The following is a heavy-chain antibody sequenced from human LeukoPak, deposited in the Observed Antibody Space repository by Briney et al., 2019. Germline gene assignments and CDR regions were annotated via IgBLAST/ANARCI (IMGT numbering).Heavy chain of an antibody. CDR2: IYPDECDT. J-gene: IGHJ4*02. D-gene: IGHD2-15*01. CDR3: DSRGQADSRIF. V-gene: IGHV5-51*01. CDR1: SYSFHSQW. Sequence: GEALKISCKGPSYSFHSQWIGWVRQRPGGGLEGMGRIYPDECDTRYSRTCQGQVTISADKSISTDYLKWSSMEASDSDISYCDSRGQADSRIFWGQGTLVTVSS.